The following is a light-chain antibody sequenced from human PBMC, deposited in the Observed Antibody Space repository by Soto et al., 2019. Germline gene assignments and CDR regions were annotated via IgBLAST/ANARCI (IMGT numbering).Light chain of an antibody. Sequence: QSALAQPASVSGSPGQSITISCTGTSSDVGGYHYVSWYQHRPGRVPKLIIYEVTNRASGVTNRFSASKSGNTASLTISGLLADDEADYYCTSYTRSGTLVFGGGTKLTVL. J-gene: IGLJ3*02. CDR1: SSDVGGYHY. V-gene: IGLV2-14*01. CDR2: EVT. CDR3: TSYTRSGTLV.